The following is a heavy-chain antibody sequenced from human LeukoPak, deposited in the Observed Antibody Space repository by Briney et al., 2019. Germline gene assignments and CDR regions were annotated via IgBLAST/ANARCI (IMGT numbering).Heavy chain of an antibody. J-gene: IGHJ6*02. CDR1: GFTFSSYA. V-gene: IGHV3-30-3*01. CDR3: ARVMEDCTNGVCQIYYYYGMDV. CDR2: ISYDGSNK. D-gene: IGHD2-8*01. Sequence: GRSLRLSCAASGFTFSSYAMHWVRQAPGKGLEWVAVISYDGSNKYYADSVKGRFTISRDNAKNSLYLQMNSLRAEDTAVYYCARVMEDCTNGVCQIYYYYGMDVWGQGTTVTVSS.